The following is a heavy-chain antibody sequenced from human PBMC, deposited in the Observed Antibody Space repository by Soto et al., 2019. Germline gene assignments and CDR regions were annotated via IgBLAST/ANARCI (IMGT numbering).Heavy chain of an antibody. D-gene: IGHD3-10*01. CDR3: ARACVTMGRGVGGYSMDV. CDR2: INPNSGGT. V-gene: IGHV1-2*04. J-gene: IGHJ6*03. Sequence: ASVKVSCKASGYTFTGYYMHWVRQAPGQGLEWMGWINPNSGGTNYAQKFRGWVTMTRDTSISTAYMEVSRLRSDDTAEYYCARACVTMGRGVGGYSMDVWGKGTTVTVSS. CDR1: GYTFTGYY.